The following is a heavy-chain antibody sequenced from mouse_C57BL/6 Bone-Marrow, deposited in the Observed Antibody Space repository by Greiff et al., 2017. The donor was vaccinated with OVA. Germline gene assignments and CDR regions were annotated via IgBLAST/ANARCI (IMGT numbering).Heavy chain of an antibody. J-gene: IGHJ3*01. CDR2: INPNNGGT. D-gene: IGHD1-1*01. Sequence: EVKLQQSGPELVKPGASVKISCKASGYTFTDYYMNWVKQSHGKSLEWIGDINPNNGGTSYNQKFKDKATLTVDKSSSTAYMELRSLTSEDSAVYYCARDYYCSSWRFPYWGQGTLVTVSA. V-gene: IGHV1-26*01. CDR3: ARDYYCSSWRFPY. CDR1: GYTFTDYY.